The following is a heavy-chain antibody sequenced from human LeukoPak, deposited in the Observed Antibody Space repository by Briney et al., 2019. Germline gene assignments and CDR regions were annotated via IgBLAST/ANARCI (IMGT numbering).Heavy chain of an antibody. V-gene: IGHV4-59*01. CDR3: ARRRSSSPYYLDT. CDR1: RGSISTYY. CDR2: VFYSGTT. D-gene: IGHD6-19*01. Sequence: PSETLSLTCSVSRGSISTYYWSWIRQPPGKGLEWIGFVFYSGTTNSNPSVKSRVSMSVDMSKNHLSLELTSVTAADSAVYYCARRRSSSPYYLDTWGQGTLVTVSS. J-gene: IGHJ4*02.